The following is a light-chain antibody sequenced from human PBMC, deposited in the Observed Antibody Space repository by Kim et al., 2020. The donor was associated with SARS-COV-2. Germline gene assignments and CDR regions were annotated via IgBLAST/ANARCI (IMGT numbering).Light chain of an antibody. Sequence: DIQMTQSPSTLSASLGDRVTITCRASQSISSWLAWYQQKPGKAPKLLIYDASSLESGVPSRFSGSGSGTEFTLTISSLQPDDFATYYCQQYNSYPYTFGQGTKLEI. V-gene: IGKV1-5*01. CDR3: QQYNSYPYT. CDR2: DAS. J-gene: IGKJ2*01. CDR1: QSISSW.